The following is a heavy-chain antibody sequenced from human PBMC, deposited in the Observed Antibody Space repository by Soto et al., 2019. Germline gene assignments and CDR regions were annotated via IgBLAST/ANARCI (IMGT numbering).Heavy chain of an antibody. CDR3: AKTRNSVINYNYYDNMDV. CDR2: TSYDGRHT. D-gene: IGHD3-10*01. CDR1: GFTFSEYG. J-gene: IGHJ6*02. V-gene: IGHV3-30*18. Sequence: QVQLVESGGGVVQPGGSLRLTCAASGFTFSEYGIHWVRQAPGKGLEWVAITSYDGRHTPYVDSGKGRFTISRDNSGNTAFLEMNRLRVEDTAVYYCAKTRNSVINYNYYDNMDVWGQGTTVTVSS.